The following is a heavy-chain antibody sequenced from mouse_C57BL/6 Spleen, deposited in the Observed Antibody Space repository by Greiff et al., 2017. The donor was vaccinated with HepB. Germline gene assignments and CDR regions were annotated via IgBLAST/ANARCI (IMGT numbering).Heavy chain of an antibody. D-gene: IGHD2-3*01. Sequence: VQLQQSGPELVKPGASVKIPCKASGYTFTDYNMDWVKQSHGKSLEWIGDINPNNGGSFYNQKFKGKATLTVDKSSSTAYMELRSLTSEDTAVFYCARRGDGYSYWYFDVWGTGTTVTVSS. V-gene: IGHV1-18*01. CDR1: GYTFTDYN. CDR2: INPNNGGS. CDR3: ARRGDGYSYWYFDV. J-gene: IGHJ1*03.